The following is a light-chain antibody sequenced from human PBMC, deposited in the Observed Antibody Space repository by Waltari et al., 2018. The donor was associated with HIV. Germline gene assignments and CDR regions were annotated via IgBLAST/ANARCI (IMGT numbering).Light chain of an antibody. CDR2: GAS. CDR1: QSLLYSSNKNNY. CDR3: QQYYATPPLT. V-gene: IGKV4-1*01. Sequence: DIVMTQSPDSLAVSLGERATISCKSSQSLLYSSNKNNYLAWYQQKPGQPPKVLISGASTRESGVPDRFSGSGSGTDFTLTISSLQAEDAAVYYCQQYYATPPLTFGGGTKVEIK. J-gene: IGKJ4*01.